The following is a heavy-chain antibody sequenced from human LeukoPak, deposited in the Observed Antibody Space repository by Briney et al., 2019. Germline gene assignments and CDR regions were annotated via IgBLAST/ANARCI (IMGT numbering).Heavy chain of an antibody. CDR2: IYHSGST. D-gene: IGHD3-22*01. Sequence: SGTLSLTWAVSGGSISSSNWWSWVRQPPGKGLEWIGEIYHSGSTNYNPSLKSRVTISVDKSKNQFSLKLSSVTAADTAVYYCVTYYYGSSAPKRNYWGQGILVTVSS. CDR1: GGSISSSNW. V-gene: IGHV4-4*02. CDR3: VTYYYGSSAPKRNY. J-gene: IGHJ4*02.